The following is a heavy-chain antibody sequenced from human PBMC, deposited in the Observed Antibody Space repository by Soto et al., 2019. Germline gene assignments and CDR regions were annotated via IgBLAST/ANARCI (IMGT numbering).Heavy chain of an antibody. Sequence: PSANLSLTCTASGGSISSSTYYWGWIRQPPGKGLEWIGNIYYSGSTYYKPSLKSRVTMSLDTSKNQFSLKLSSVTAADTAVYYCATITVAGTPYYYMGVWGRGTTVTVSS. CDR2: IYYSGST. V-gene: IGHV4-39*01. CDR1: GGSISSSTYY. J-gene: IGHJ6*03. CDR3: ATITVAGTPYYYMGV. D-gene: IGHD6-19*01.